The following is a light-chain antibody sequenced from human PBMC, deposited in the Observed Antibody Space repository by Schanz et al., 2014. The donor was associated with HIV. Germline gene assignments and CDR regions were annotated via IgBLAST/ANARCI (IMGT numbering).Light chain of an antibody. J-gene: IGKJ4*01. V-gene: IGKV1-9*01. CDR1: QFISSY. CDR3: QQLGSYPLT. CDR2: VAS. Sequence: DVQLTQFPSSLSASVGDSVVITCRASQFISSYLNWYQQKPGKAPKLLIFVASTVQSGVPSRFSGSGSGTEFTLTISSLQPDDFATYYCQQLGSYPLTFGGGTKVDIK.